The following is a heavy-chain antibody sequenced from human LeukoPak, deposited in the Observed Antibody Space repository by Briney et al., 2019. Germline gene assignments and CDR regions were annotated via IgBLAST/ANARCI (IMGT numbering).Heavy chain of an antibody. V-gene: IGHV5-51*01. Sequence: GESLKISCQGSGYSFVSYYIAWVRQMAGKGLEWMGTIYPGDSETRYSPSFQDQVTISADKSINSAYLQWSSLKASDTAIYYCARLRISTWYYFDYWGQGSLVTVSS. J-gene: IGHJ4*02. D-gene: IGHD6-13*01. CDR1: GYSFVSYY. CDR2: IYPGDSET. CDR3: ARLRISTWYYFDY.